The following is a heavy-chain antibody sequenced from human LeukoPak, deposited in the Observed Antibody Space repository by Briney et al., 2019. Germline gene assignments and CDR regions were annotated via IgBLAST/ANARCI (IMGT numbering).Heavy chain of an antibody. Sequence: SETLSLTCTVSGGSISSSSYHWGWIRQPPGKGLEWIGSIYYSGSTYYNPSLKSRVTVSVDTSKNQFSLKLSSVTAADKAVYYCARYSTSSGWFDPWGQGTLVTVSS. CDR1: GGSISSSSYH. CDR3: ARYSTSSGWFDP. CDR2: IYYSGST. J-gene: IGHJ5*02. V-gene: IGHV4-39*01. D-gene: IGHD6-6*01.